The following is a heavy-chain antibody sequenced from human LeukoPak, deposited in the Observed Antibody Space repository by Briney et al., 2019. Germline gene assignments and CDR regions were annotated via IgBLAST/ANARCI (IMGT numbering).Heavy chain of an antibody. CDR3: ATAPSSLVDY. J-gene: IGHJ4*02. Sequence: GGSLRLSCAASGLSVGHNYMSWFRQAPGKGLEWVSVIYSGGTTESADSVRGRFTISRDSSKNTLYLQMNSLRAEDTAVYYCATAPSSLVDYWGQGTLVTVSS. V-gene: IGHV3-53*01. CDR2: IYSGGTT. CDR1: GLSVGHNY. D-gene: IGHD2-2*01.